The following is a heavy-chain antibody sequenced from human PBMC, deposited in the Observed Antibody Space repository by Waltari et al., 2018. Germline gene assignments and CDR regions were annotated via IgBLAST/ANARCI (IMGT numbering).Heavy chain of an antibody. CDR2: ISGRGGST. CDR3: AKGSPLWLDY. J-gene: IGHJ4*02. V-gene: IGHV3-23*01. D-gene: IGHD5-18*01. CDR1: GFTFSSYA. Sequence: EVQLLESGGGLVQPGGSLRRSCAASGFTFSSYAMSGVRQGPGKGLEWVSAISGRGGSTYYADSVKGRFTISRDNSKNTLYLQMNSLRAEDTAVYYCAKGSPLWLDYWGQGTLVTVSS.